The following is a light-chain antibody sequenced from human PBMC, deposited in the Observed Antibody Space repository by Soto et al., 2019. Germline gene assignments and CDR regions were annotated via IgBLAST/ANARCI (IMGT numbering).Light chain of an antibody. CDR2: EGS. V-gene: IGLV2-23*03. Sequence: QSALTQPASVSGSPGQSITISCTGTSSDVGSYNLVSWYQQHPGKAPKLMIYEGSKRPSGVSNRFSGSKSGNTASLTISGLQAEDEADYYCCSYAGSSTFPLYFFGTGTKVTVL. J-gene: IGLJ1*01. CDR1: SSDVGSYNL. CDR3: CSYAGSSTFPLYF.